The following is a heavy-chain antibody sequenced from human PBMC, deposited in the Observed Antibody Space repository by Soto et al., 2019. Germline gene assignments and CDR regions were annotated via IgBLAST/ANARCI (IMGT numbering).Heavy chain of an antibody. J-gene: IGHJ6*02. CDR1: GFTFSSYA. Sequence: GGSLRLSCAASGFTFSSYAMSWVRRAPGKGLEWVSAISGSGGSTYYADSVKGRFTISRDNSKNTLYLQMNSLRAEDTAVYYCARGDCSGGSCYPTPHYYYYGMDVWGQGTTVTVSS. D-gene: IGHD2-15*01. V-gene: IGHV3-23*01. CDR2: ISGSGGST. CDR3: ARGDCSGGSCYPTPHYYYYGMDV.